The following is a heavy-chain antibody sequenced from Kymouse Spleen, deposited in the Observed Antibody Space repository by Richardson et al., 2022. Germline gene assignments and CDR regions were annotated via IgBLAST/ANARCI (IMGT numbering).Heavy chain of an antibody. V-gene: IGHV3-33*01. D-gene: IGHD6-19*01. CDR3: ARDRSSGNYYYGMDV. J-gene: IGHJ6*02. Sequence: QVQLVESGGGVVQPGRSLRLSCAASGFTFSSYGMHWVRQAPGKGLEWVAVIWYDGSNKYYADSVKGRFTISRDNSKNTLYLQMNSLRAEDTAVYYCARDRSSGNYYYGMDVWGQGTTVTVSS. CDR1: GFTFSSYG. CDR2: IWYDGSNK.